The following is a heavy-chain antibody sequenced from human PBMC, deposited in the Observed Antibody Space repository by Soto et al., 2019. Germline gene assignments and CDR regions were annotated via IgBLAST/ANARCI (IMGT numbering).Heavy chain of an antibody. V-gene: IGHV3-23*01. CDR3: AKSSSSRLDAFDI. D-gene: IGHD6-6*01. CDR2: ISGSGGST. CDR1: GFTFSSYA. Sequence: EVQLLESGGGLVQPGGSLRLSCAASGFTFSSYAMSWVHQAPGKGLEWVSAISGSGGSTYYADSVKGRFTISRDNSKNTLYLQMNSLRAEDTAVYYCAKSSSSRLDAFDIWGQGTMVTVSS. J-gene: IGHJ3*02.